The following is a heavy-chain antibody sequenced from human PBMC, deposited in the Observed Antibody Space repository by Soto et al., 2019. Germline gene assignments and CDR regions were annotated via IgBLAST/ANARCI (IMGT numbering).Heavy chain of an antibody. V-gene: IGHV4-38-2*01. CDR2: IYHSGST. J-gene: IGHJ5*02. Sequence: SETLSLTCAVSGYSISSGYYWGWIRQPPGKGLEWIGSIYHSGSTYYNPSLKSRVTISVDTSKNQFSLKLSSVTAADTAVYYCARKYQLLPYYNNWFDPWGQGTLVTVS. CDR3: ARKYQLLPYYNNWFDP. D-gene: IGHD2-2*01. CDR1: GYSISSGYY.